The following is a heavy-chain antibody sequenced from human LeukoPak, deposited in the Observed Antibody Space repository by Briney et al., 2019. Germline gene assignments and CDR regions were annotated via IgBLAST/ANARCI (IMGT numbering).Heavy chain of an antibody. CDR1: GGSISSSSYY. V-gene: IGHV4-39*07. D-gene: IGHD3-10*01. CDR3: ARGPRFGAKIDY. Sequence: SETLSLTCTVSGGSISSSSYYWGWIRQPPGKGLEWIGSIYYSGSTYYNPSLKSRVTMSVDTSKNQFSLKLSSVTAADTAVYYCARGPRFGAKIDYWGQGTLVTVSS. J-gene: IGHJ4*02. CDR2: IYYSGST.